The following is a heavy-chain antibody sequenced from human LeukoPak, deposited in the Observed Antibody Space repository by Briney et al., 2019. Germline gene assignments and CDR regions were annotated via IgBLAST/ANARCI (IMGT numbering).Heavy chain of an antibody. J-gene: IGHJ4*02. CDR2: ISGSGGST. CDR1: GFTFSSYA. Sequence: GGSLRLSCAASGFTFSSYAMSWVRQAPVKGLEWVAAISGSGGSTYYAGSVKGRFTISRDNSKNTLYVQMNSLRAEDTAVYYCAKDGGSGYYYFDYWGQGTLVTVSS. CDR3: AKDGGSGYYYFDY. V-gene: IGHV3-23*01. D-gene: IGHD3-22*01.